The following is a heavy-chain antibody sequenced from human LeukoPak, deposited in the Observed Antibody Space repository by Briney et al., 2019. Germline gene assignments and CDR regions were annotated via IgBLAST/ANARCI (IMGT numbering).Heavy chain of an antibody. J-gene: IGHJ5*02. D-gene: IGHD3-3*01. V-gene: IGHV4-34*01. Sequence: GSLRLSCAASGFTFSSYAMSWIRQPPGKGLEWIGEINHSGSTNYNPSLKSRVTISVDTSKNQFSLKLSSVTAADTAVYYCARGGRFLSAWFDPWGQGTLVTVSS. CDR1: GFTFSSYA. CDR3: ARGGRFLSAWFDP. CDR2: INHSGST.